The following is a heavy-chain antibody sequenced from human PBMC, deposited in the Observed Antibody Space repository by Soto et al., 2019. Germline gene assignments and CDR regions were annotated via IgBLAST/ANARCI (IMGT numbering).Heavy chain of an antibody. D-gene: IGHD5-12*01. CDR3: ARSSRDGYNDDAFDI. Sequence: PGESLKISCNGSGYSFTSYWIGWVRQMPGKGLEWMGIIYPGDSDTRYSPSFQGQVTISADKSISTAYLQWSSLKASDTAMYYCARSSRDGYNDDAFDIWGQGTMVTVSS. CDR2: IYPGDSDT. CDR1: GYSFTSYW. V-gene: IGHV5-51*01. J-gene: IGHJ3*02.